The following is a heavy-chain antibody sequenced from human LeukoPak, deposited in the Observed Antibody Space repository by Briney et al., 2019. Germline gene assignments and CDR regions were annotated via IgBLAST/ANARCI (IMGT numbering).Heavy chain of an antibody. CDR3: AKGGGYEAQYYYYYLDV. CDR2: ISSSSSYI. CDR1: GFTFSDYS. D-gene: IGHD5-12*01. Sequence: PGESLRLSCAASGFTFSDYSMNWVRQAPGKGLEWVSSISSSSSYIFYADSVRGRFSISRDNAKNSLYLQMNSLRAEDTAVYYCAKGGGYEAQYYYYYLDVWGKGTTVTISS. J-gene: IGHJ6*03. V-gene: IGHV3-21*01.